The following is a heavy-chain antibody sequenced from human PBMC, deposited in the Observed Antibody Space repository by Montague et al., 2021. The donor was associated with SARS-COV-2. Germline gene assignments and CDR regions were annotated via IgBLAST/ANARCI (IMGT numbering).Heavy chain of an antibody. CDR1: GGSISSSSYY. CDR2: IYYSGST. D-gene: IGHD5-12*01. CDR3: AGGPLVRGYDPGGMGV. Sequence: SETLSLTCTVSGGSISSSSYYWGWIRQPPGKGLVWIGSIYYSGSTYNNPSLKSRVTISVDTSKNQFSLKLSSVTAADTAVYYCAGGPLVRGYDPGGMGVWGQGTTVTVSS. J-gene: IGHJ6*02. V-gene: IGHV4-39*07.